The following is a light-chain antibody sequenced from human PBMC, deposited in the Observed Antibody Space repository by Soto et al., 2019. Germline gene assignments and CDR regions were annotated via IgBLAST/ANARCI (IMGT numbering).Light chain of an antibody. Sequence: QSVLTQPPSVSGAPGQRVTISCTGSSSNIGAGYDVPWYQQLPGTAPKLLIYGNSNRPSGVPDRFSGSKYGTSASLAITGLQAEDEADYYCQSYDSSMSGVVFGGGTKLTVL. CDR2: GNS. CDR1: SSNIGAGYD. J-gene: IGLJ2*01. V-gene: IGLV1-40*01. CDR3: QSYDSSMSGVV.